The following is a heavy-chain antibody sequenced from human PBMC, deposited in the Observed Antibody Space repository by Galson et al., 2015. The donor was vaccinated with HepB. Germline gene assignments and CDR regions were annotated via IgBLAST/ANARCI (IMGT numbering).Heavy chain of an antibody. Sequence: SVKVSCKASGYTFTDYYMHWVRQAPGQGLEWMGWINPNSGSTNYAQKFQGRVTMTRDTSISTAYMELSRLKYDDTAVYYCARGIVVIPAGVFDSWGQGSLVTASS. D-gene: IGHD2-2*01. V-gene: IGHV1-2*02. J-gene: IGHJ4*02. CDR3: ARGIVVIPAGVFDS. CDR1: GYTFTDYY. CDR2: INPNSGST.